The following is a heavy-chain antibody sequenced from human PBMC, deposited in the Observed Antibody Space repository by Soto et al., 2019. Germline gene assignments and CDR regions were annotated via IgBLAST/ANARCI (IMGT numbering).Heavy chain of an antibody. CDR1: CRSFSDYY. D-gene: IGHD3-22*01. CDR2: INHSGST. Sequence: SDTRSITCALYCRSFSDYYSSCIRQPPGKWLEWIGEINHSGSTNYNPSLKSRVTISVDTSKNQFSLKLNSVTAADTAVYFCARQGRNTKIVLVKHYDADFWGQGTAVTDSS. V-gene: IGHV4-34*01. CDR3: ARQGRNTKIVLVKHYDADF. J-gene: IGHJ6*02.